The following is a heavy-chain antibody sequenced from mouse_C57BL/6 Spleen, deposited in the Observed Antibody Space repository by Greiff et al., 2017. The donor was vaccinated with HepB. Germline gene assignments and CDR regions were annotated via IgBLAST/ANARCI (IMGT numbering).Heavy chain of an antibody. CDR1: GYSFTDYN. CDR2: INPNYGTT. Sequence: EVHLVESGPELVKPGASVKISCKASGYSFTDYNMNWVKQSNGKSLEWIGVINPNYGTTSYNQKFKGKATLTVDQSSSTAYMQLNSLTSEDSAVYYCARKDYYGSSYYFDYWGQGTTLTVSS. CDR3: ARKDYYGSSYYFDY. D-gene: IGHD1-1*01. J-gene: IGHJ2*01. V-gene: IGHV1-39*01.